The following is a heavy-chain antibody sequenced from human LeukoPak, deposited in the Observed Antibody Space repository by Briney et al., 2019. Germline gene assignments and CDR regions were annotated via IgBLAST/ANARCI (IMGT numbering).Heavy chain of an antibody. Sequence: GGSLRLSCAASGFALSNYWMHWVRQAPGKGLVWVANIKQDGSAKYYVDSVKGRFTISRDNAKNSLYLQMNSLRAEDTAVYYCARGDSYDFQFDPWGQGTLVTVSS. J-gene: IGHJ5*02. V-gene: IGHV3-7*01. CDR1: GFALSNYW. D-gene: IGHD3-22*01. CDR3: ARGDSYDFQFDP. CDR2: IKQDGSAK.